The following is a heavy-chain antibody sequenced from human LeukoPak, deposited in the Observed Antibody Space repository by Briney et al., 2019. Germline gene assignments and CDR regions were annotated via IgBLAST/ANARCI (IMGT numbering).Heavy chain of an antibody. CDR2: ISYDGSNK. CDR3: ARFGQWLSTRPGPGDY. CDR1: GFTFSSYA. V-gene: IGHV3-30-3*01. J-gene: IGHJ4*02. D-gene: IGHD6-19*01. Sequence: GRSLRLSCAASGFTFSSYAMHWVRQAPGKGLEWVAVISYDGSNKYYADSVKGRFTISRDNSKNTLYLQMNSLRAEDTAVYYCARFGQWLSTRPGPGDYWGQGTLVTVSS.